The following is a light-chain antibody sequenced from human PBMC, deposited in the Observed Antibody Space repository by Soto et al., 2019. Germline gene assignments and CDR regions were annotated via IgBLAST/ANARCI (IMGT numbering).Light chain of an antibody. V-gene: IGKV1-6*01. Sequence: AIQMTQSPSSLCASVGDRVTITCRASLGIRNDLGWYQQKPGKAPKLLIYATSSLQSGVPSRFSGSGSGTDFTLTISSLQPEDFATYYCLQDYNYPYTFGQGTKLEIK. J-gene: IGKJ2*01. CDR2: ATS. CDR1: LGIRND. CDR3: LQDYNYPYT.